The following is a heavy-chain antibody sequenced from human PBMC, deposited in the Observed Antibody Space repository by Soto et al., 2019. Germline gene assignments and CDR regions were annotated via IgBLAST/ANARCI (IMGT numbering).Heavy chain of an antibody. Sequence: QVTWKESGPVLVKPTETLTLTCTVSGFSVSNARMGVTWIRQPPGKTLEWLAHIFSNDEKSYSTSLKSRLTISKDTSKSQVVLTMTNMDPVDTGTYYCARITTGGWFDYWGQGTLVTVSS. CDR2: IFSNDEK. D-gene: IGHD3-10*01. V-gene: IGHV2-26*01. J-gene: IGHJ4*02. CDR3: ARITTGGWFDY. CDR1: GFSVSNARMG.